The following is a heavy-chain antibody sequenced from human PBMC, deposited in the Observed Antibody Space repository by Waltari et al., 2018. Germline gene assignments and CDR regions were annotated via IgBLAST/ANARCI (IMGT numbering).Heavy chain of an antibody. CDR3: TTQLHDAFDL. CDR1: GYGFSDYW. CDR2: IYPGDSDT. V-gene: IGHV5-51*01. Sequence: EVQLVQSGGEGRKSGESLKISCKAFGYGFSDYWLGWGRQLAGKGLEWMGIIYPGDSDTTYSPSFEGQVTISVDTSIRTAYLHLSSLKATDTAMYYCTTQLHDAFDLWGQGTMVTVSS. J-gene: IGHJ3*01.